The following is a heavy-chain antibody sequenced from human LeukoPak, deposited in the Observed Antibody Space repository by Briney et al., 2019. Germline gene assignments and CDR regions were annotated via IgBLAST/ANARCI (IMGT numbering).Heavy chain of an antibody. V-gene: IGHV1-18*01. CDR3: ARPGDDVYSSGWYVVDKSYYFDY. D-gene: IGHD6-19*01. Sequence: ASVKVSCKASGYTFTSYGISWVRQAPGQGLEWMGWISAYNGNKNYAQKLQGRVTMTTDTSTSTAYMELRSLRSDDTAVYYCARPGDDVYSSGWYVVDKSYYFDYWGQGTLVTVSS. CDR2: ISAYNGNK. CDR1: GYTFTSYG. J-gene: IGHJ4*02.